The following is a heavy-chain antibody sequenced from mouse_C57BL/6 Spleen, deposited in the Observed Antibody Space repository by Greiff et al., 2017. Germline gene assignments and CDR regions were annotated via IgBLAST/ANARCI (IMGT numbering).Heavy chain of an antibody. CDR1: GYTFTSYW. Sequence: QVQLKQPGAELVKPGASVKLSCKASGYTFTSYWMQWVKQRPGQGLEWIGEIDPSDSYTNYNQKFKGKATLTVDTSSSTAYMQLSSLTSEDSAVYYCARNWRDYWGQGTTLTVSS. CDR3: ARNWRDY. J-gene: IGHJ2*01. D-gene: IGHD4-1*01. V-gene: IGHV1-50*01. CDR2: IDPSDSYT.